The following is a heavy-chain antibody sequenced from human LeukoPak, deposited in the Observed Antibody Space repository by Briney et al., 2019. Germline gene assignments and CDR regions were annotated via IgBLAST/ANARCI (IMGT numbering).Heavy chain of an antibody. CDR1: GESFSGYY. J-gene: IGHJ4*02. D-gene: IGHD2-21*02. Sequence: SETLSLTCAVYGESFSGYYWSWIRQPPGKGLEWIGEINHSGSTNYNPSLKSRVTVSVDTSKNQFSLKLSSVTAADTAVYYCARVLETGGIYYFDYWGQGTLVTVSS. CDR3: ARVLETGGIYYFDY. V-gene: IGHV4-34*01. CDR2: INHSGST.